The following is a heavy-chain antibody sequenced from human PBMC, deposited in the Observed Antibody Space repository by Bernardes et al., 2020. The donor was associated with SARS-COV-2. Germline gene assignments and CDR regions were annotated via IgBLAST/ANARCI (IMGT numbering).Heavy chain of an antibody. D-gene: IGHD6-6*01. V-gene: IGHV3-74*01. J-gene: IGHJ4*02. CDR3: ARIYSTSSFDFDY. Sequence: GGSLRLSCAASGFTFSSYWMHWVRQAPGKGLVWVSRINSDGSSTSYADSVKGRFTISRDNAKNTLYLQMNTLRDEDTAVYYCARIYSTSSFDFDYWGQGTLVTVSS. CDR2: INSDGSST. CDR1: GFTFSSYW.